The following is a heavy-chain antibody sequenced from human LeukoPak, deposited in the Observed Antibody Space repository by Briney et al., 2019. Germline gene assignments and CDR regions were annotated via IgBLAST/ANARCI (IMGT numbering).Heavy chain of an antibody. J-gene: IGHJ4*02. D-gene: IGHD3-10*01. Sequence: SETLSLTCAVSGYSISSGYYWGWIRQPAWKGREGIGIIYDSGSTYNNSSLKSRVAISVDTSKNQFSLKLSSVTAADTAVYYCAADYYGSGPFDYWGQGTLVTVSS. CDR1: GYSISSGYY. CDR3: AADYYGSGPFDY. CDR2: IYDSGST. V-gene: IGHV4-38-2*01.